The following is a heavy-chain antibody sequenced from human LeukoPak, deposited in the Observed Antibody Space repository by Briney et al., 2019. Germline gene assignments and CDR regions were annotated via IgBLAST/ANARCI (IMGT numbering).Heavy chain of an antibody. CDR1: GGSISSSSYY. CDR2: IYYSGST. Sequence: PSETLSLTCTVSGGSISSSSYYWGWIRQPPGKGLEWIGSIYYSGSTYYNPSLKSRVTISVDTSKNQFSLKLSSVTAADTAVYYCARGGWNKFDYWGQGTLVTVSS. CDR3: ARGGWNKFDY. V-gene: IGHV4-39*07. D-gene: IGHD3-22*01. J-gene: IGHJ4*02.